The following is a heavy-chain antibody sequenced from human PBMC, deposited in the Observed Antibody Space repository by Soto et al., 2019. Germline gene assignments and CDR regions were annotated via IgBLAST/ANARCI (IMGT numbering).Heavy chain of an antibody. CDR1: EFSFGSYG. CDR2: ISNDGGGI. D-gene: IGHD6-13*01. CDR3: ARGRCYSGSWSNLLDY. V-gene: IGHV3-30*03. J-gene: IGHJ4*02. Sequence: QVQLVESGGGVVQPGRSLTLSCVDSEFSFGSYGMHWVRQAPGKGLEWVAVISNDGGGIKYADSVKGRFTVSRDNSKKTLYLQMNSLRLDDTAVYYCARGRCYSGSWSNLLDYWGQGTLVTVSS.